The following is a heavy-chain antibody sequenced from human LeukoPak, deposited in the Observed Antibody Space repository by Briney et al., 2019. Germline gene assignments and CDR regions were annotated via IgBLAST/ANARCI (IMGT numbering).Heavy chain of an antibody. CDR1: GFTFSSYG. J-gene: IGHJ6*02. CDR2: IWYDGSNK. CDR3: ARGYSSSWYGYYYYGMDV. Sequence: GRSLRLSCAASGFTFSSYGMHWVRQAPGKGLEWVAVIWYDGSNKYYADSVKGRFTISRDNSKNTLYLQMNSLRAEDTAVYYCARGYSSSWYGYYYYGMDVWGQGTTVTVSS. D-gene: IGHD6-13*01. V-gene: IGHV3-33*01.